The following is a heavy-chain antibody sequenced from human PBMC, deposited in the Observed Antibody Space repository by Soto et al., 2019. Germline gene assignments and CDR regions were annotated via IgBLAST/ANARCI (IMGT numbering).Heavy chain of an antibody. D-gene: IGHD3-10*01. CDR1: GFTFSSYG. Sequence: PGGSLRLSCAASGFTFSSYGMHWVRQAPGKGLEWVAVISYDGSNKYYADSVKGRFTISRDNSKNTLYLQMNSLRAEDTAVYYCANGEGRWFGELPFDYWGQGTLVTVSS. CDR3: ANGEGRWFGELPFDY. J-gene: IGHJ4*02. CDR2: ISYDGSNK. V-gene: IGHV3-30*18.